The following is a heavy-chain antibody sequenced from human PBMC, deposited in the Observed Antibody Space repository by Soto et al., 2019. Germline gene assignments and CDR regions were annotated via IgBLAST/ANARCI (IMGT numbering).Heavy chain of an antibody. CDR1: GGSISSGGYY. Sequence: SETLSLTCTVSGGSISSGGYYWSWVRQPPGKGLEWIGYIYYSGNTNYNASLKSRVTLSVDTSKNQFSLKLSSVTAADTAVYYRARGGMSLGGRYSDYWGQGTLVTVSS. CDR2: IYYSGNT. V-gene: IGHV4-61*08. J-gene: IGHJ4*02. CDR3: ARGGMSLGGRYSDY. D-gene: IGHD3-16*01.